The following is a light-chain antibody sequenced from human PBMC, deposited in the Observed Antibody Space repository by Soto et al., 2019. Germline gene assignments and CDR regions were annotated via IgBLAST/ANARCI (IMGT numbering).Light chain of an antibody. CDR3: SSYAGSNKYVL. Sequence: QSALTQPPSASGSPGQSVTISCTGTSGDVGAYNSVSWYQHHPGEAPKLMIYEVSKRPSGVPDRFSGSKSGNTASLTVSGLQAEDEADYFCSSYAGSNKYVLFGGGTKLTVL. V-gene: IGLV2-8*01. CDR2: EVS. CDR1: SGDVGAYNS. J-gene: IGLJ2*01.